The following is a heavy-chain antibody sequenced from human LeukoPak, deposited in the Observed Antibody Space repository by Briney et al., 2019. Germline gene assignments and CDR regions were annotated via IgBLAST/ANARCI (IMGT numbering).Heavy chain of an antibody. J-gene: IGHJ4*02. Sequence: PGGSLRLSCAASGFTLSSYAMSWVRQAPGKGLEWVSAVSGSGGSTYYADSVKGRFTISRDNSKNTLYLRMNSLRAEDTAVYYCAKDLGPIAAAGKTFDYWGQGTLVTVSS. D-gene: IGHD6-13*01. CDR1: GFTLSSYA. CDR3: AKDLGPIAAAGKTFDY. CDR2: VSGSGGST. V-gene: IGHV3-23*01.